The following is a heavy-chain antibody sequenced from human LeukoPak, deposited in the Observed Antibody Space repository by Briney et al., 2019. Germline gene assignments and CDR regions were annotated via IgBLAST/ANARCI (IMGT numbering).Heavy chain of an antibody. V-gene: IGHV4-38-2*02. J-gene: IGHJ5*02. CDR1: GYSISSGYY. D-gene: IGHD6-13*01. CDR2: IYHSGST. Sequence: SETLSLTCTVSGYSISSGYYWGWIRQPPGKGLEWIGSIYHSGSTYYNPSLKSRVTISVDTSKNQFSLKLSSVTAADTAVYYCARVGQQLVLVNWFDPWGQGTLVTVSS. CDR3: ARVGQQLVLVNWFDP.